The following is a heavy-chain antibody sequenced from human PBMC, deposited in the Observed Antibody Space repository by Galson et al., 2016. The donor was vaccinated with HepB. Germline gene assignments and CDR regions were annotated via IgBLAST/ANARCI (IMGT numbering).Heavy chain of an antibody. CDR3: ARMVVGPTEYFDY. Sequence: SETLSLTCAASGGSISSSNWWSWVRQPPGKGLEWIGEIYHSGATSYNPSLKSRITLSVDKSKNQFSLKLSSVTAADTAVYYCARMVVGPTEYFDYWGQGTLVTVSS. V-gene: IGHV4-4*02. CDR1: GGSISSSNW. CDR2: IYHSGAT. D-gene: IGHD1-26*01. J-gene: IGHJ4*02.